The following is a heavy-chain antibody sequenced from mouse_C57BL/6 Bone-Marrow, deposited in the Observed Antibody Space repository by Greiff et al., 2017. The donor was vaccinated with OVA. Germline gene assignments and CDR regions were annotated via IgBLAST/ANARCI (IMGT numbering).Heavy chain of an antibody. J-gene: IGHJ4*01. Sequence: EVQRVESGPGLVKPSQSLSLTCSVTGYSITSGYYWNWIRQFPGNKLEWMGYISYDGSNNYNPSLKNRISITRDTSKNQFFLKLNSVTTEDTASYYCARGGTYYYGSSPCAMDYWGQGTSVTVSS. CDR2: ISYDGSN. CDR3: ARGGTYYYGSSPCAMDY. D-gene: IGHD1-1*01. CDR1: GYSITSGYY. V-gene: IGHV3-6*01.